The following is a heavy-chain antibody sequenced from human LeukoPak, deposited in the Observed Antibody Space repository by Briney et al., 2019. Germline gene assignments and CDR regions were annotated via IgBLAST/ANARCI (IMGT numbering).Heavy chain of an antibody. D-gene: IGHD3-10*01. CDR2: ISSSSSYI. V-gene: IGHV3-21*01. CDR1: GFTFSSYS. Sequence: GGSLRLSCAASGFTFSSYSMNWVRQAPGKGLEWVSSISSSSSYIYYADSVKGRFTISRDNAKNSLYLQMNSLRAEDTAVYYCARGTVLLWFGVDYWGQGTLVTVSS. CDR3: ARGTVLLWFGVDY. J-gene: IGHJ4*02.